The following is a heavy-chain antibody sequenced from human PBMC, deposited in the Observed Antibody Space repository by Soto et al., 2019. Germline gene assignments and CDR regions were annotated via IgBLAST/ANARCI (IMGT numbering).Heavy chain of an antibody. Sequence: ASVKVSCKASGGTFSSYAISWVRQAPGQGLEWMGGIIPIFGTANYAQKFQGRVTITADESTSTAYMELSSLRSEGTAVYYCAMKYCSSTSCVGPLWFDPWGQGTLVTVSS. CDR3: AMKYCSSTSCVGPLWFDP. CDR1: GGTFSSYA. CDR2: IIPIFGTA. D-gene: IGHD2-2*01. J-gene: IGHJ5*02. V-gene: IGHV1-69*13.